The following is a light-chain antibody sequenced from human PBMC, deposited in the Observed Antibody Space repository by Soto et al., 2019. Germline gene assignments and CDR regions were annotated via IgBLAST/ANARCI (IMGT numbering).Light chain of an antibody. CDR2: GAS. V-gene: IGKV1-39*01. CDR1: QSISTY. Sequence: DIQMTQSPPSLSASVGDRVTIACRASQSISTYLNWYQQKPGKAPNLLIYGASSLQSGVPSRFSGSGPGTDFTLTISSLQPEDFATYYCQQSYSSVLTFGGGTKVEIK. CDR3: QQSYSSVLT. J-gene: IGKJ4*01.